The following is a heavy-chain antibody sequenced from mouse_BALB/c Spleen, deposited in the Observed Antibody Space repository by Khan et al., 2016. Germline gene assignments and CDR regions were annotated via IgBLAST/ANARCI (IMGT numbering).Heavy chain of an antibody. CDR2: INTSTGEP. V-gene: IGHV9-3*02. D-gene: IGHD3-1*01. J-gene: IGHJ3*01. Sequence: QIQLVQSGPELKKPGETVKISCKASGYTFTNYGMNWVKQAPGKGLKWMGWINTSTGEPTYAEEFKGRFAFSLETSASTAYLQINNLNSEDTAKYVCARTARATFAYWGQGTLVTVSA. CDR3: ARTARATFAY. CDR1: GYTFTNYG.